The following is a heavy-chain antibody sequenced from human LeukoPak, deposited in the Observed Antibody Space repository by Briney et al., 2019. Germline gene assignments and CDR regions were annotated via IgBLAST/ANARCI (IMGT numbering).Heavy chain of an antibody. Sequence: SQTLSLTCTVSGGSISSGSYYWSWIRQPAGKGLEWIGRIYTSGSTNYNPSLKSRVTISVDTSKNQFSLKLSSVTAADTAVYYCARDYSAWVFDYWGQGTLVTVSS. V-gene: IGHV4-61*02. D-gene: IGHD2-15*01. J-gene: IGHJ4*02. CDR1: GGSISSGSYY. CDR2: IYTSGST. CDR3: ARDYSAWVFDY.